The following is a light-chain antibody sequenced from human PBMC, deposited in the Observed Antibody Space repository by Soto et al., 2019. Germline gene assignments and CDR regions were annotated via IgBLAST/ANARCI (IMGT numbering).Light chain of an antibody. Sequence: DIVLTQSPGTLSLSPGERATLSCRASQSISSSYLAWFQQKPGQSPRLLIYGASSRATGIPARFSGSGSGTDFTLTISSLEPEDFAIYYCQQRSNWPPATFGQGTRLEIK. CDR3: QQRSNWPPAT. CDR2: GAS. V-gene: IGKV3D-20*02. J-gene: IGKJ5*01. CDR1: QSISSSY.